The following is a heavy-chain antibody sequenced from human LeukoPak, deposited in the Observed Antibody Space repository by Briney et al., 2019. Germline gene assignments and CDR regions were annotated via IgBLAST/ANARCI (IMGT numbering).Heavy chain of an antibody. Sequence: GGSLRLSCAASGFTFSSYGMHWVRQAPGKGLEWVAVISYDGSNKYYADPVKGRFTISRDNSKNTLYLQMNSLRAEDTAVYYCAKGRVVVITTPPFDYWGQGTLVTVSS. CDR3: AKGRVVVITTPPFDY. CDR2: ISYDGSNK. D-gene: IGHD3-22*01. V-gene: IGHV3-30*18. J-gene: IGHJ4*02. CDR1: GFTFSSYG.